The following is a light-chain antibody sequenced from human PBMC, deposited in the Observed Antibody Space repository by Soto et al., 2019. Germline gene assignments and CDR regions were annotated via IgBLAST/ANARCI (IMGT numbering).Light chain of an antibody. V-gene: IGLV3-1*01. J-gene: IGLJ2*01. CDR1: KLGDKY. CDR3: QAWDNSAVV. Sequence: YELTQPPSVSVSPGQTATITCSGDKLGDKYASWYQQKPGQSPVVFIYQDNKRPSGIPERFSGSNSGNTATLTITGTQAMDEADYYCQAWDNSAVVFGGGTKLTVL. CDR2: QDN.